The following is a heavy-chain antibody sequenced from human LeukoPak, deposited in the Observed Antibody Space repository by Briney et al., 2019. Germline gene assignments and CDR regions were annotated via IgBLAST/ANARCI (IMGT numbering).Heavy chain of an antibody. J-gene: IGHJ4*02. CDR2: IIPIFGTA. CDR1: GYTFTGYY. Sequence: GASVKVSCKASGYTFTGYYMHWARQAPGQGLEWMGGIIPIFGTANYAQKFQGRVTITADKSTSTAYMELSSLRSEDTAVYYCARPYGGSYRGFDYWGQGTLVTVSS. CDR3: ARPYGGSYRGFDY. V-gene: IGHV1-69*06. D-gene: IGHD1-26*01.